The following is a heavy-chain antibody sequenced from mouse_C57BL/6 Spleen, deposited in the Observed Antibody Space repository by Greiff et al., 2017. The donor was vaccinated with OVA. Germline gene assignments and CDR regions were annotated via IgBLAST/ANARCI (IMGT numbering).Heavy chain of an antibody. CDR1: GYTFTSYW. CDR2: IYPGSGST. D-gene: IGHD2-1*01. Sequence: VQLQQPGAELVKPGASVKMSCKASGYTFTSYWITWVKQRPGQGLEWIGDIYPGSGSTNYNEKFKSKATLTVDTSSSTAYMQLSSLTSEDSAVYYCARRDGNFRYFDVWGTGTTVTVSS. CDR3: ARRDGNFRYFDV. V-gene: IGHV1-55*01. J-gene: IGHJ1*03.